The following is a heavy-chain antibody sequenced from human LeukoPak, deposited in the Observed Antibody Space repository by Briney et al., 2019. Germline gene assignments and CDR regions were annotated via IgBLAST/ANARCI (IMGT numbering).Heavy chain of an antibody. CDR1: GFTFSSYG. V-gene: IGHV3-30*18. CDR3: AKDLGDGYNY. CDR2: ISYDGSNK. Sequence: GGSLRLSCAASGFTFSSYGMHWVRQAPGKGLEWVAVISYDGSNKYYADSVKGRFTISRDNSKNTLYLQMNSLRAEDTAVYYCAKDLGDGYNYWGQGTLVTVSS. J-gene: IGHJ4*02. D-gene: IGHD5-24*01.